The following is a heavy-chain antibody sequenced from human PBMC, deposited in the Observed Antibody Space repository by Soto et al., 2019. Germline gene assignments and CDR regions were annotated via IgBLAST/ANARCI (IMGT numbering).Heavy chain of an antibody. CDR2: ISGGGDTT. V-gene: IGHV3-23*01. J-gene: IGHJ4*02. Sequence: EVQLLESGGGLVQPGGSLRLSCAASGFTFNNYAMTWVRQAPGKGLEWVSAISGGGDTTSYADSVKGRFTGSRDGSKNTLYLQMSSVRGEDTALYYCAKGRGGSGSLTPRVDFWGQGALVTVSS. CDR3: AKGRGGSGSLTPRVDF. D-gene: IGHD3-10*01. CDR1: GFTFNNYA.